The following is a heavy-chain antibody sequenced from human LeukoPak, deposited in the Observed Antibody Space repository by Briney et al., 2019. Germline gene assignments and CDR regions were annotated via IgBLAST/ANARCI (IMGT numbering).Heavy chain of an antibody. Sequence: GGSLRLSCAASGFTFDDYAMHWVRQAPGKGLEWVSGISWNSGSIGYADSVKGRFTISRDNAKNSLYQQMDSLRAEDTALYYCAKDDYYDSSGYFDYWGQGTLVTVSS. J-gene: IGHJ4*02. CDR3: AKDDYYDSSGYFDY. CDR2: ISWNSGSI. CDR1: GFTFDDYA. D-gene: IGHD3-22*01. V-gene: IGHV3-9*01.